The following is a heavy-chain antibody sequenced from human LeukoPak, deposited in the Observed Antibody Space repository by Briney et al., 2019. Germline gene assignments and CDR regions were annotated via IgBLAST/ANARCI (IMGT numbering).Heavy chain of an antibody. Sequence: ASAKVSCKASGYTFTDYYMHWVRQAPGQGLEWMGRVNPNSGIANYAQRFQGRVTMTRDTSISTAYMELSGLRSDDTALYYCARGNARSWYFLYWGQGTLVTVSS. V-gene: IGHV1-2*06. D-gene: IGHD6-13*01. CDR3: ARGNARSWYFLY. J-gene: IGHJ4*02. CDR2: VNPNSGIA. CDR1: GYTFTDYY.